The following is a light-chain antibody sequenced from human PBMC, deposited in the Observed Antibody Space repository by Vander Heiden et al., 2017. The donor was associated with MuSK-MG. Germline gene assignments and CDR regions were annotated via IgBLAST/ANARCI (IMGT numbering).Light chain of an antibody. Sequence: ELVMPQSPAPLSVSPGERATLSCTASQSVSSNLAWYQQQPGQAPRLLIFGASTRATGIPARCSGSGSGTEFTLTISSLQSEDFAVYYCQQYNNWPPYTFGQGTKLEIK. CDR3: QQYNNWPPYT. J-gene: IGKJ2*01. V-gene: IGKV3-15*01. CDR1: QSVSSN. CDR2: GAS.